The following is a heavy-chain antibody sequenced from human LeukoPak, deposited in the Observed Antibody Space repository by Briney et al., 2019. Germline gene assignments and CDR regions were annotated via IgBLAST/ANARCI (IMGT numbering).Heavy chain of an antibody. CDR1: GGTFSSYA. D-gene: IGHD2-21*01. CDR2: IIPIFGTA. V-gene: IGHV1-69*05. CDR3: ASHPIRPPAYYYYYTDV. J-gene: IGHJ6*03. Sequence: SVKVSCKASGGTFSSYAISWVRPAPGQGLEWMGGIIPIFGTANYAQKFQGRVTITTDESTSTAYMDLSSLRSEDTAVYYCASHPIRPPAYYYYYTDVWGKGTTVTVSS.